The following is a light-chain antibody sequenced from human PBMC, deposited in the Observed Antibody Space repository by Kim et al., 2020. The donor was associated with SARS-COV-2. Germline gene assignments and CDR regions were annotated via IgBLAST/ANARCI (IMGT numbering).Light chain of an antibody. V-gene: IGKV3-20*01. Sequence: EIVLTQSPGTLSLSPGERATLSCRASQSVSSSYFAWYQQKPGQAPRLLIYGAYSRDTGIPDRFRGSGSGTDFTLSISRLEPEDFAVYYCQHYGNSLTFGGGTKVDIK. CDR1: QSVSSSY. J-gene: IGKJ4*01. CDR2: GAY. CDR3: QHYGNSLT.